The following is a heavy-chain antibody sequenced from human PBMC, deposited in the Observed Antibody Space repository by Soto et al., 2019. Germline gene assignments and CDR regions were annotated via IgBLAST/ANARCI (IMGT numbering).Heavy chain of an antibody. V-gene: IGHV4-59*01. J-gene: IGHJ5*02. D-gene: IGHD5-12*01. Sequence: PSETLSLTCTVSGGSISSYYWSCIRQPPGKGLEWIGYIYYSGSTNYNPSLKSRVTISVDTSKNQFSLKLSSVTAADTAVYYCAREVGYSGYDLRGNWFDPWGQGTLVTVSS. CDR2: IYYSGST. CDR1: GGSISSYY. CDR3: AREVGYSGYDLRGNWFDP.